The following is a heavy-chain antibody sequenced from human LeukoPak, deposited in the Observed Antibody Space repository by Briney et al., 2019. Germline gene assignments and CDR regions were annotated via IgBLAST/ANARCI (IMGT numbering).Heavy chain of an antibody. J-gene: IGHJ4*02. CDR1: GFTFSSYA. V-gene: IGHV3-23*01. D-gene: IGHD2-15*01. CDR2: ISGSGGST. CDR3: ARDCSGGSCYDY. Sequence: GGSLRLSCAASGFTFSSYAMSWVRQAPGKGLEWVSAISGSGGSTYYADSVKGRFTISRDNSKNTLYLQMNSLRAEDTAVYYCARDCSGGSCYDYWGQGTLVTVSS.